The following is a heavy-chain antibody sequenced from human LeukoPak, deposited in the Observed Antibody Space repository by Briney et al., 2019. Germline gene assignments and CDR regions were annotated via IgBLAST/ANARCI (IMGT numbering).Heavy chain of an antibody. CDR2: IWYDGSNK. CDR3: ARSSRRTAAAGTYGDY. CDR1: GFTFSSYG. D-gene: IGHD6-13*01. V-gene: IGHV3-33*01. Sequence: PGRSLRLSCAASGFTFSSYGMRWVRQAPGKGLEWVAVIWYDGSNKYYADSVKGRFTISRDNSKNTLYLQMNSLRAEDTAVYYCARSSRRTAAAGTYGDYWGQGTLVTVSS. J-gene: IGHJ4*02.